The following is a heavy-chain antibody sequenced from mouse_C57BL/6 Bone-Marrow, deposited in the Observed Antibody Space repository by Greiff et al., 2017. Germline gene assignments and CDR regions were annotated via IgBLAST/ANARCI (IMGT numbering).Heavy chain of an antibody. CDR3: AINWYYFGY. D-gene: IGHD4-1*01. Sequence: QVQLQQPGAELVMPGASVKLSCKASGYTFTSYWMHWVKQRPGQGLEWIGEIDPSDSYTNYNQKFKGKSTLTVDKSSSTAYMQLSSLTSEDSAVYYGAINWYYFGYWGQGTTLAVAS. J-gene: IGHJ2*01. CDR2: IDPSDSYT. CDR1: GYTFTSYW. V-gene: IGHV1-69*01.